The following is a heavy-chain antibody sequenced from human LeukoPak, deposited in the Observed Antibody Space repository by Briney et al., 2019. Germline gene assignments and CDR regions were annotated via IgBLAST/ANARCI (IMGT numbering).Heavy chain of an antibody. D-gene: IGHD3-3*01. V-gene: IGHV4-4*07. CDR2: LYIGRGT. Sequence: PLETLSLTCTISYGSISNYYWTWIRQPAGRRLEWIGRLYIGRGTDYNPSLKSRVTMSVDTSNNKFSLRLTSVTAADTAIYYCTRESRVFIGDGYYLDSWGPGILITVSS. CDR3: TRESRVFIGDGYYLDS. CDR1: YGSISNYY. J-gene: IGHJ4*02.